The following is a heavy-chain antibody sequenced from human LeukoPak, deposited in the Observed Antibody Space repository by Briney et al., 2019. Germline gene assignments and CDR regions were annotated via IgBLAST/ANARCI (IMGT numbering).Heavy chain of an antibody. CDR1: GGSISSSSYY. D-gene: IGHD7-27*01. CDR2: IYYSGST. Sequence: PSETLSLTCTVSGGSISSSSYYWGWIRQPPGKGLEWIGSIYYSGSTYYNPSLKSRVTISVDTSKNQFSLKLSSVTAADTAVYYCARGWGITYYYYYMDVWGKGTTVTVSS. V-gene: IGHV4-39*07. J-gene: IGHJ6*03. CDR3: ARGWGITYYYYYMDV.